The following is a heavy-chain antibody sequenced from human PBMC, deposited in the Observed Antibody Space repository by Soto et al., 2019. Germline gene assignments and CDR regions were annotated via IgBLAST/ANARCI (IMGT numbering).Heavy chain of an antibody. V-gene: IGHV3-23*01. D-gene: IGHD6-19*01. CDR1: GFTFSSFA. J-gene: IGHJ4*02. CDR3: TKPSSGWADSFDY. Sequence: EVQLLESGGGLVQPGGSLRLSCAASGFTFSSFAMSWVRQAPGKGLEWVSAISGGGGNTYYADSVKGRFTISRDNSKNTLYLQMNGLRAEDTAVYYCTKPSSGWADSFDYWGQGTLVTVSS. CDR2: ISGGGGNT.